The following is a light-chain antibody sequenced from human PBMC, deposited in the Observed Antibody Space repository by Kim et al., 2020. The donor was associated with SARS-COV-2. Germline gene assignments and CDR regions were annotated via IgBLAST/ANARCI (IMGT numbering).Light chain of an antibody. CDR1: SLRSYY. J-gene: IGLJ2*01. V-gene: IGLV3-19*01. CDR2: GKN. CDR3: NSRDTNNNVI. Sequence: SSELTQDPAVSVALGQTVRITCQGDSLRSYYATWYQQKPGEAPIVVIYGKNNRPSGIPDRFSGSSSGNTASLTITATQAGDEADYYCNSRDTNNNVIFGGGTQLTLL.